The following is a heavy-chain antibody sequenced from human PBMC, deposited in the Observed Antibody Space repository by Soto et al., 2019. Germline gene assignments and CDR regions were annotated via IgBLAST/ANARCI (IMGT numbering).Heavy chain of an antibody. Sequence: EVLLLESGGGLVQPGGSLRLSCGASGFMFSTYAMSWVRQAPGKGLEWVSSISGGGATTYYADSVKGRFTISRDNPDNTLLLQMNSLRAEDTAVYYCAKQAGYSSDPFDYCGQGTLVTVSS. CDR1: GFMFSTYA. CDR2: ISGGGATT. CDR3: AKQAGYSSDPFDY. V-gene: IGHV3-23*01. J-gene: IGHJ4*02. D-gene: IGHD6-19*01.